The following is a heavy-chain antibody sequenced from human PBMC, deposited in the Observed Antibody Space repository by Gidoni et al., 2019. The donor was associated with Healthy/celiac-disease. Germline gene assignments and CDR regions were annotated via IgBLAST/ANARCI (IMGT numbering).Heavy chain of an antibody. CDR1: GSTCSSYA. V-gene: IGHV3-30-3*01. CDR2: IAYEGSNK. CDR3: ATYGSGRNYYFDY. Sequence: QVQLVESGGGVVQPGRSLRLSCAASGSTCSSYAMHWFRQGPGKGVEWVAVIAYEGSNKYYADSVKGRFTSSRDNSKNTLYLQMNSLRAEDTAVYYCATYGSGRNYYFDYWGQGTLVTVSS. D-gene: IGHD3-10*01. J-gene: IGHJ4*02.